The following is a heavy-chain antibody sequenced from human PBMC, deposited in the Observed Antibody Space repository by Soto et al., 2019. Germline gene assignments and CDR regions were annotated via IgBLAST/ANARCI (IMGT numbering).Heavy chain of an antibody. Sequence: SETLSLTCAVYGGSFSGYYWSWIRQPPGKGLEWIGEINHSGSTNYNPSLKSRVTISVDTSKNQFSLKLSSVTAAETAVYYCAREVQMTPNNWGSPRYYYYYYYMDVWGKGTTVTVSS. J-gene: IGHJ6*03. D-gene: IGHD7-27*01. CDR3: AREVQMTPNNWGSPRYYYYYYYMDV. CDR1: GGSFSGYY. V-gene: IGHV4-34*01. CDR2: INHSGST.